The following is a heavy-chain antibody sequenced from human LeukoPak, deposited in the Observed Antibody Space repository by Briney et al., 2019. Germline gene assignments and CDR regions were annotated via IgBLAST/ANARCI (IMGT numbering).Heavy chain of an antibody. CDR3: ASGVLLWFGEILFHFDY. V-gene: IGHV1-18*01. J-gene: IGHJ4*02. CDR1: GYTFTSYG. CDR2: ISAYNGNT. Sequence: ASVKVSCKASGYTFTSYGISWLRQAPEQGLEWMGWISAYNGNTNYAQKLQGRVTMTTDTSTSTAYMELRSLRSDDTAVYYCASGVLLWFGEILFHFDYWGQGTLVTVSS. D-gene: IGHD3-10*01.